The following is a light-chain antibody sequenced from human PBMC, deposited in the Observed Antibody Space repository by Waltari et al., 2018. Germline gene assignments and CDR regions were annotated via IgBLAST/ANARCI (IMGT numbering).Light chain of an antibody. J-gene: IGKJ4*01. CDR1: QSVTSSF. Sequence: EIVLTQSPGTLSLSPGERVTLSCRASQSVTSSFLVWYQQKPGQAPRLLLYAGSTRATGIPDRCSGSGSATDFTLTISRLEPEDFAVYYCHQYGSFPATFGGGTKVEIK. CDR3: HQYGSFPAT. V-gene: IGKV3-20*01. CDR2: AGS.